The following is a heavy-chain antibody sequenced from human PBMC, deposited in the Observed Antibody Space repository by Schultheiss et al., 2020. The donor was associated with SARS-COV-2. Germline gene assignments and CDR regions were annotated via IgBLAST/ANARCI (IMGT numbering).Heavy chain of an antibody. V-gene: IGHV1-18*01. Sequence: ASVKVSCKASGYTFTSYGISWVRQAPGQGLEWMGWISAYNGNTNYAQKLQGRVTMTTDTSTSTAYMELRSLRSEDTAVYYCATHDYGDYVGGYWGQGTLVTVSS. CDR3: ATHDYGDYVGGY. J-gene: IGHJ4*02. D-gene: IGHD4-17*01. CDR1: GYTFTSYG. CDR2: ISAYNGNT.